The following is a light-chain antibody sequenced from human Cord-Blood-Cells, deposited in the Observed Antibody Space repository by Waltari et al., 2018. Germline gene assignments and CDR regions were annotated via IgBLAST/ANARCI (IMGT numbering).Light chain of an antibody. CDR2: AAS. Sequence: DIQMTQSPSSLSASVGDRVTITCRASQSISSYLNWYQQKPGKAPKLLIYAASRLQSGVPSRFSGSGSGTDFTLTISSLQPEDFATYYCQQSYSTPGVGGGTKVEIK. J-gene: IGKJ4*01. V-gene: IGKV1-39*01. CDR1: QSISSY. CDR3: QQSYSTPG.